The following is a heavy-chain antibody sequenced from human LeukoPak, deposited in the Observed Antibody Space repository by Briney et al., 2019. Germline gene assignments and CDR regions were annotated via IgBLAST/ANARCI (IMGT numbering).Heavy chain of an antibody. V-gene: IGHV4-59*08. D-gene: IGHD2-21*02. CDR1: GGSISSYY. CDR3: ARRSVVTAINFDTFDI. J-gene: IGHJ3*02. Sequence: SETLSLTCTVSGGSISSYYWNWIRQLPWMGLEWIGYIYSTGSTNYNPSLRGRVIISLDTSKNQFSLELSSVTAADTALYYCARRSVVTAINFDTFDIWGQGTMVTVSS. CDR2: IYSTGST.